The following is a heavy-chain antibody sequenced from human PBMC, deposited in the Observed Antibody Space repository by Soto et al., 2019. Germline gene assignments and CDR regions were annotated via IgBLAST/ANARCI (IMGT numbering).Heavy chain of an antibody. J-gene: IGHJ4*02. V-gene: IGHV2-5*01. CDR2: IYWYDEE. CDR1: GFSLRSLGMA. Sequence: QITLKESGPTLLNPTQTLTLTCTFSGFSLRSLGMAVGCIRQPPGRALEWVALIYWYDEERYSPSLQSRLTITKDTSKTHVVLSLTTMDPVDTATYYCARRYDSSFDFWGQGIPVTVSS. CDR3: ARRYDSSFDF. D-gene: IGHD6-6*01.